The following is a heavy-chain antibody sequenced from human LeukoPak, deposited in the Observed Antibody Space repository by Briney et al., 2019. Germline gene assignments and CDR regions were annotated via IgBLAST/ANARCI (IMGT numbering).Heavy chain of an antibody. CDR1: GGSISSSSYY. CDR3: ARRGFSLPFDY. CDR2: IYYSGST. J-gene: IGHJ4*02. V-gene: IGHV4-39*01. Sequence: SETLSLTCTVSGGSISSSSYYWGWIRQPPGKGLEWIGRIYYSGSTYYNPSLKSRVTISVDTSKNQFSLKLSSVAAADTAVYYCARRGFSLPFDYWGQGTLVTVSS.